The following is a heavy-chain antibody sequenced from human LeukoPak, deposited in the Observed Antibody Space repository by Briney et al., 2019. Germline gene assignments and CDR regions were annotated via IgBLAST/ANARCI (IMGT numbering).Heavy chain of an antibody. CDR1: GFTVSSNY. CDR2: IYSGGRT. D-gene: IGHD5-12*01. CDR3: ARAGVATITLGY. V-gene: IGHV3-53*01. J-gene: IGHJ4*02. Sequence: GGSLRLSCAASGFTVSSNYMSWVRQAPGKGLEWVSVIYSGGRTYYADSVKGRFTISRDNSKNTLYLQMNSLRAEDTAVYYCARAGVATITLGYWGQGTLATVSS.